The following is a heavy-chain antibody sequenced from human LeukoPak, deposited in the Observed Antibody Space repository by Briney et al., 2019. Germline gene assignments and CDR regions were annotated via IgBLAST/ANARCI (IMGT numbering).Heavy chain of an antibody. CDR3: ARGSVPSYYYMDV. V-gene: IGHV4-34*01. CDR1: GGSFSGYY. CDR2: INHSGST. J-gene: IGHJ6*03. Sequence: SETLSLTCAVYGGSFSGYYWSWIRQPPGKGLEWIGEINHSGSTNYNPSLKSRVTISVDTSKNQFSLKLSSVTAAGTAVYYCARGSVPSYYYMDVWGKGTTVTVSS.